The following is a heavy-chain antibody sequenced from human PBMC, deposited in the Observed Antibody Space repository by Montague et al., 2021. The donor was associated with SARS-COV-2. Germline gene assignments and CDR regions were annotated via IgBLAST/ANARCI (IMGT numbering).Heavy chain of an antibody. CDR3: AQTSGGANYCPMDV. Sequence: SETLSLTCSVSGGSISNYFWSWIRQTPGKGLEWIGHIYNGGSIDYNPSLKSRVTISVDTSKNQFSVKLSSVTAADTAVYYCAQTSGGANYCPMDVWGQGITVTVSS. CDR1: GGSISNYF. CDR2: IYNGGSI. D-gene: IGHD2-2*01. J-gene: IGHJ6*02. V-gene: IGHV4-59*01.